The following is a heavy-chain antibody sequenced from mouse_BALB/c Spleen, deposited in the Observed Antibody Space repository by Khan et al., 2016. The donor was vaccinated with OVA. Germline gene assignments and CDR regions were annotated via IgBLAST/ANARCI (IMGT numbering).Heavy chain of an antibody. J-gene: IGHJ2*01. D-gene: IGHD3-2*01. CDR3: ARDRIEY. Sequence: LKHSGADQAKLGASVKMPCKTSGYTSSLHWMHWVKQRPGQGLEWIGYINPTSGYTEYNEKFKDNVTLSADKSSSPAYMQLNTLTTEDSATYYCARDRIEYWGQGTTLTVSS. V-gene: IGHV1-7*01. CDR1: GYTSSLHW. CDR2: INPTSGYT.